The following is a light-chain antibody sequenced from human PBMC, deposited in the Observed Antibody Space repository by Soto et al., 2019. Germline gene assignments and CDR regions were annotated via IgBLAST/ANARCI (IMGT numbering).Light chain of an antibody. CDR2: AVT. J-gene: IGLJ2*01. CDR3: QSYDSSLSGSVV. V-gene: IGLV2-14*01. Sequence: QSALTQPASVSGSPGQSITISCTGTSSDVGGYNYVSWYQQHPGKAPKLIIYAVTDRPSGVSSRFSGSKSGNTASLTISGLQAEDEADYYCQSYDSSLSGSVVFGGGTKLTVL. CDR1: SSDVGGYNY.